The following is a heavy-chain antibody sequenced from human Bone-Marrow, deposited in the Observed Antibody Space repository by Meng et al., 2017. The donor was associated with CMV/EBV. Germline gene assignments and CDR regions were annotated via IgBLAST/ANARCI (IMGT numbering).Heavy chain of an antibody. CDR1: GGSISSYY. J-gene: IGHJ6*02. D-gene: IGHD2-2*01. CDR2: IYYSGST. V-gene: IGHV4-59*12. Sequence: ESLKISCTVSGGSISSYYWSWIRQPPGKGLEWIGYIYYSGSTNYNPSLKSRVTISVDTSKNQFSLKLSSVTAADTAVYYCARDRQIVVVPAANIYYYYGMDVWGQGTAVTVSS. CDR3: ARDRQIVVVPAANIYYYYGMDV.